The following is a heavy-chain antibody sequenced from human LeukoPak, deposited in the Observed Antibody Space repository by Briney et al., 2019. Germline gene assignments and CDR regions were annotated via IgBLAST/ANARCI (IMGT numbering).Heavy chain of an antibody. J-gene: IGHJ1*01. Sequence: TLSLTXAVYGGSFSGYYWSWIRQPPGKGLEWIGEINHSGSTNYNPSLKSRVTISVDTSKNQFSLKLSSVTAADTAVYYCARSRVSSGWSVPVYFQHWGQGTLVTVSS. CDR3: ARSRVSSGWSVPVYFQH. CDR1: GGSFSGYY. V-gene: IGHV4-34*01. D-gene: IGHD6-19*01. CDR2: INHSGST.